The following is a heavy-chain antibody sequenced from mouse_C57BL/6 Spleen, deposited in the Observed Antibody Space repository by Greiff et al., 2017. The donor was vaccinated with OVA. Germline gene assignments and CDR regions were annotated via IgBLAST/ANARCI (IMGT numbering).Heavy chain of an antibody. V-gene: IGHV5-9*01. CDR2: ISGGGGNT. Sequence: EVKLVESGGGLVKPGGSLKLSCAASGFTFSSYTMSWVRQTPEKRLEWVATISGGGGNTYYPDSVKGRFTISRDNAKNTLYLQMSSLRSEDTALYYCARRTGTAFDYWGQGTTLTVSS. D-gene: IGHD4-1*01. J-gene: IGHJ2*01. CDR1: GFTFSSYT. CDR3: ARRTGTAFDY.